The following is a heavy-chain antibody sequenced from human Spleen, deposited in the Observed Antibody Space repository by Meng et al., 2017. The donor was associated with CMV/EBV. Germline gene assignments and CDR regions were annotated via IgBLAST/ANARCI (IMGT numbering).Heavy chain of an antibody. CDR3: ARVEVYYDSSGYGY. V-gene: IGHV1-69*10. Sequence: KASGGTFSSYAISWVRQAPGQGLEWMGGIIPILGIANYAQKFQGRVTITADKSTSTAYMELSSLRSEDTAVYYCARVEVYYDSSGYGYWGQGTLVTVSS. J-gene: IGHJ4*02. CDR1: GGTFSSYA. CDR2: IIPILGIA. D-gene: IGHD3-22*01.